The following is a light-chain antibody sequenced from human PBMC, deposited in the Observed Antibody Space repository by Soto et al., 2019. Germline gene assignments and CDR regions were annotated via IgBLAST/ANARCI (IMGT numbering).Light chain of an antibody. V-gene: IGKV3-20*01. J-gene: IGKJ1*01. Sequence: EIVLTQSPGTLSLSPGERATLSCRASQSVSSNYLAWYQQKPGQAPRLLIYGASSRATAIPDSFSGSGSGTDFTLTISRLEPEDFAVYYCQQYGSSLRTFGQGTKVEI. CDR2: GAS. CDR3: QQYGSSLRT. CDR1: QSVSSNY.